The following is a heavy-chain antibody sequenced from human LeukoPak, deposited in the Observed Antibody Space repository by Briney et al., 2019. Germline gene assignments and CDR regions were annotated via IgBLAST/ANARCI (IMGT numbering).Heavy chain of an antibody. CDR2: INHSGST. CDR3: ARTESSGATMRGLDY. V-gene: IGHV4-34*01. Sequence: SETLSLTCAVYGGSFSGYYWSWIRQPPGKGLEWIGEINHSGSTNYNPSLKSRVTISVDTSKNQFSLKLSSVTAADTAVYYCARTESSGATMRGLDYWGQGTLVTVSS. J-gene: IGHJ4*02. CDR1: GGSFSGYY. D-gene: IGHD5-12*01.